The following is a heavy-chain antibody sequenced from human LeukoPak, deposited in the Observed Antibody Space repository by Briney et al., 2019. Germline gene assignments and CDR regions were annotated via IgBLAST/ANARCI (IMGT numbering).Heavy chain of an antibody. CDR1: GYTLNELS. CDR3: ARAGIVVVPAPDY. Sequence: AASVKVSCKVSGYTLNELSMHWVRQAPGKGLEWMGGFDPEDDETIYAQQFQGRVTITRDTSASTAYMELSSLRSEDTAVYYCARAGIVVVPAPDYWGQGTLVTVSS. CDR2: FDPEDDET. V-gene: IGHV1-24*01. D-gene: IGHD2-2*01. J-gene: IGHJ4*02.